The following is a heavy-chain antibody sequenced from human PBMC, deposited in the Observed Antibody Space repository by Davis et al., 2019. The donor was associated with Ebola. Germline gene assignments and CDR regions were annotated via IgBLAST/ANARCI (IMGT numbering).Heavy chain of an antibody. Sequence: PSETLSLTCTVSGGSISSYYWSWIRQPPGKGLEWIGYIYYSGSTNYNPSLKSRVTISVDTSKNQFSLKLSSVTAADTAVYYCARVGSGSPLDYWGQGTLVTVSS. CDR3: ARVGSGSPLDY. D-gene: IGHD3-10*01. V-gene: IGHV4-59*01. CDR2: IYYSGST. CDR1: GGSISSYY. J-gene: IGHJ4*02.